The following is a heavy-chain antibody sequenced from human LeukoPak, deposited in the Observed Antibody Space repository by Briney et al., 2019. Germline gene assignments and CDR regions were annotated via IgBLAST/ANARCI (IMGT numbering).Heavy chain of an antibody. Sequence: SETLSLTCAAYGGSFSGYYWTWIRQSPGGGLDWIGQVHHSGGTSYNPSLKSRVMLSVDTSKNQFSLNLTSVTAADTAVYYCARGVTMFRDVIITDHWGQGSLATVSS. D-gene: IGHD3-10*01. CDR3: ARGVTMFRDVIITDH. CDR1: GGSFSGYY. CDR2: VHHSGGT. V-gene: IGHV4-34*01. J-gene: IGHJ4*02.